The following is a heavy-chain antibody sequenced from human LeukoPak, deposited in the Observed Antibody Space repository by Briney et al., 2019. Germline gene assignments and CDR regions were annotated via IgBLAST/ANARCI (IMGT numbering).Heavy chain of an antibody. Sequence: PSETLSLTCTVSGGSISSSSYYWGWIRQPPGKGLEWIGSIYYSGTTSYNPSLKSRVTMAVDTSKNQFSLELTSVTAADTAVYYCARDAGFGAQLNDAFDIWGQGTMVTVSS. D-gene: IGHD3-10*01. CDR3: ARDAGFGAQLNDAFDI. J-gene: IGHJ3*02. CDR1: GGSISSSSYY. V-gene: IGHV4-39*07. CDR2: IYYSGTT.